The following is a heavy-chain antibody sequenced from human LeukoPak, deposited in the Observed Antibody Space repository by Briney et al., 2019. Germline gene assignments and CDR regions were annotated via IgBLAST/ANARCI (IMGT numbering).Heavy chain of an antibody. J-gene: IGHJ6*03. V-gene: IGHV3-21*01. CDR2: ISSSSSYI. Sequence: GGSLRLSCAASGFTFSSYSMNWVRQAPGKGLEWVSSISSSSSYIYYADSVKGRFTISRDNAKNSLYLQMNSLRAEDTAVYYCARAPYCSSTSCYTCDNYYYYMDVWGKGTTVTVSS. CDR1: GFTFSSYS. CDR3: ARAPYCSSTSCYTCDNYYYYMDV. D-gene: IGHD2-2*02.